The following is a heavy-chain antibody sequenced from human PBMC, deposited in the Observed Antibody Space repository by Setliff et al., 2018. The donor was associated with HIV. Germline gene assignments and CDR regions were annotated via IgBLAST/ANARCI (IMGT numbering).Heavy chain of an antibody. Sequence: YWAWIRQPPGKGLEWVSVIYSGGSTYYADSVKGRCTVSRDNSRNTLYLHINSLRAEDTAVYYCASLNRDLVVVTALYFHHWGQGTLVTVSS. J-gene: IGHJ1*01. D-gene: IGHD2-21*02. CDR2: IYSGGST. CDR3: ASLNRDLVVVTALYFHH. CDR1: Y. V-gene: IGHV3-53*01.